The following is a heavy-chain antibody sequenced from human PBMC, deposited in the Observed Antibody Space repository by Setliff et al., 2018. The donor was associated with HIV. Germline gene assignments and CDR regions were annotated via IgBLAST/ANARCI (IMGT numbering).Heavy chain of an antibody. CDR1: GVSISSHY. CDR3: TRPRVPYDFWSGPEV. Sequence: PSETLSLTCTVSGVSISSHYWSWVRQPPGKGLEWIGYIYYSGSTNYDPSLKSRVTISVDTSKNQFSLKLSSVTAADTAVYYCTRPRVPYDFWSGPEVWGQGTLVTVSS. V-gene: IGHV4-59*11. J-gene: IGHJ4*02. D-gene: IGHD3-3*01. CDR2: IYYSGST.